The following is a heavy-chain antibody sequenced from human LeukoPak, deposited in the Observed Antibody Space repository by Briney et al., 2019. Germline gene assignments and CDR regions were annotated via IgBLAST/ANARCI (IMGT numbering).Heavy chain of an antibody. V-gene: IGHV3-7*01. CDR3: VREYYSSFDY. CDR1: GFNFGVFW. CDR2: MSQDGHYI. J-gene: IGHJ4*02. Sequence: PGGSLRLSCATSGFNFGVFWMAWVRQAPGKGLEWVATMSQDGHYIYYMDSAKGRFSISRDNARNSPFLQMISLRAEDTAVYYCVREYYSSFDYWGQGALVTVSS. D-gene: IGHD2-21*01.